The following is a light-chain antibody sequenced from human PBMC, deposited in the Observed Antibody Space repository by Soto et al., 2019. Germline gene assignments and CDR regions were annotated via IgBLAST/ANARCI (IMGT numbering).Light chain of an antibody. V-gene: IGLV1-47*01. CDR1: SSNIESNY. CDR2: RND. J-gene: IGLJ3*02. CDR3: AAWDDSLSALV. Sequence: QAVVTQPPSASGTPGQRVTISCSGSSSNIESNYVYWYQQLPGLAPKLLIYRNDQRPSGVPDRFSGSKSGTSASLAISGLRSEDEADYYCAAWDDSLSALVFGGGTKLTVL.